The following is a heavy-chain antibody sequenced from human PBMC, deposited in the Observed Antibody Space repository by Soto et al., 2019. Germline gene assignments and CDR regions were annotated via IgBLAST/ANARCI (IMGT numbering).Heavy chain of an antibody. Sequence: EVQLVESGGALIQPGGCLRLSCAASGFTVSSNYMSWVRQAPGKGLEWVSVIYTGGTTSYADSVKGRLTISRDNSKNTVYLQMDSLRAEDTAVYYCARDLGRDSNQHWGQGTLVTVSS. CDR3: ARDLGRDSNQH. D-gene: IGHD4-4*01. J-gene: IGHJ1*01. CDR1: GFTVSSNY. V-gene: IGHV3-53*01. CDR2: IYTGGTT.